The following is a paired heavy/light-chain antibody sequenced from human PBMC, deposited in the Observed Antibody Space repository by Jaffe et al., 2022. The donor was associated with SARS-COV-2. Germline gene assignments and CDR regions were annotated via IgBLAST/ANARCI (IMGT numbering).Light chain of an antibody. V-gene: IGKV3-20*01. CDR2: DIS. J-gene: IGKJ4*01. CDR1: QSVSSTY. CDR3: QQYGTSPLT. Sequence: EIVLTQSPGTLSLSPGERATLSCRASQSVSSTYLAWYQQKPGQAPRLLIYDISTRATGIPDRFSGSGSATDFTLTISRLEPEDFAVYYCQQYGTSPLTFGGGTKVEIK.
Heavy chain of an antibody. V-gene: IGHV3-9*01. CDR3: ARPHSGGWGPFQY. J-gene: IGHJ4*02. D-gene: IGHD6-19*01. Sequence: EVQLVESGGGLVQPGRSLRLSCAASGFNFGNYVMHWVRQAPGKGLEWVSGISATGYLLGYADSVKGRFTISRDNAKNSLYLQMDSLRPEDTAFYYCARPHSGGWGPFQYWGQGALVTVSS. CDR1: GFNFGNYV. CDR2: ISATGYLL.